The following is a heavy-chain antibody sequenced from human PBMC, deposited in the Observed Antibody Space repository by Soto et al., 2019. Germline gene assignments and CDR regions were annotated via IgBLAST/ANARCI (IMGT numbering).Heavy chain of an antibody. CDR3: ASHDPDRNNPYDFDY. Sequence: SETLSLTCSVSGGSINSYYWGWIRQPPGKGLEWVGYISYTGSTDYSPSLKSRVTISVDTSKNQFSLKVRSVTAADTAIYFFASHDPDRNNPYDFDYWGQGTLVTVSS. D-gene: IGHD3-3*01. V-gene: IGHV4-59*01. CDR1: GGSINSYY. CDR2: ISYTGST. J-gene: IGHJ4*02.